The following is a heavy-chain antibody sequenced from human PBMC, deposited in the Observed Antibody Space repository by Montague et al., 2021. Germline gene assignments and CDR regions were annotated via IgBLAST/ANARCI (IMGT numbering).Heavy chain of an antibody. CDR2: VYYTGTT. CDR3: ARKGTNWDY. Sequence: SETLSLTCTVSGDSINFYYWSWIRQPSGKGLEWIGYVYYTGTTNYSPSLKSRVTISVDTSRNQFFLNVNSVTAADTAVYYCARKGTNWDYWGQGTLVTVSS. J-gene: IGHJ4*02. D-gene: IGHD2-8*01. CDR1: GDSINFYY. V-gene: IGHV4-59*01.